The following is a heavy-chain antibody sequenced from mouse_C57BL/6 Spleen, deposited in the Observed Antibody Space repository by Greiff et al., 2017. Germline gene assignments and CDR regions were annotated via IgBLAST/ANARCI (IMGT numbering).Heavy chain of an antibody. J-gene: IGHJ4*01. V-gene: IGHV1-54*01. CDR2: INPGSGGT. D-gene: IGHD1-1*01. CDR3: ASGSPDWGYAMDY. Sequence: VQVVESGAELVRPGTSVKVSCKASGYAFTNYLIEWVKQRPGQGLEWIGVINPGSGGTNYNEKFKGKATLTADKSSSTAYMQLSSLTSEDSAVYFCASGSPDWGYAMDYWGQGTSVTVSS. CDR1: GYAFTNYL.